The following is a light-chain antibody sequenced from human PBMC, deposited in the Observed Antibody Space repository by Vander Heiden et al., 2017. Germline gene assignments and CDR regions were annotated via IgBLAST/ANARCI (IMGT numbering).Light chain of an antibody. V-gene: IGLV2-11*01. J-gene: IGLJ1*01. CDR3: CSYAGTYTFYV. CDR2: DVS. CDR1: SSDVGAYNY. Sequence: QSALTQPRSVSGSPGQSVTISCTGTSSDVGAYNYVSWYQQHPGKAPQLMIYDVSKRPSGVPDRFSGSKSGNTASLTISGLQAVDEADYYCCSYAGTYTFYVFGTGTKVTVL.